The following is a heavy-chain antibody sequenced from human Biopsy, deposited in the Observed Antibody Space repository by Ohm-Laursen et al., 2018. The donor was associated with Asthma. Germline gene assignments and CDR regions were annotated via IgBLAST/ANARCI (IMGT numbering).Heavy chain of an antibody. V-gene: IGHV3-30*18. CDR2: ISYEGSNK. J-gene: IGHJ5*02. CDR1: GFTFSNYA. CDR3: AKITTDRQKANNWFDP. D-gene: IGHD3-22*01. Sequence: SLRLSCSASGFTFSNYAMHWVRQAPGKGLEWVALISYEGSNKHYAESVKGRITISRDSSRNTLYLQLSTLRVEDTAVYFCAKITTDRQKANNWFDPWGQGTLVTVSS.